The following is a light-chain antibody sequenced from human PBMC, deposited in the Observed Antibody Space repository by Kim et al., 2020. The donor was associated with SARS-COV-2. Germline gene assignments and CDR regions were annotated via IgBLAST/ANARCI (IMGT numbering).Light chain of an antibody. V-gene: IGLV7-46*01. Sequence: PEGTVTLTCGSSIGTVSSGHFPYWFQPKPGQAPRTLIYDTGNNHSWTPARFSGSLLGGKAALTLSGAQPEDEAEYYCSLFYSGSWVFGRGTQLTVL. CDR2: DTG. CDR3: SLFYSGSWV. J-gene: IGLJ3*02. CDR1: IGTVSSGHF.